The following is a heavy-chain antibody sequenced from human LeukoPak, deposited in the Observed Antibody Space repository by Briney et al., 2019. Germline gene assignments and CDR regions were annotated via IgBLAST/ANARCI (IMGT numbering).Heavy chain of an antibody. J-gene: IGHJ4*02. D-gene: IGHD2/OR15-2a*01. CDR2: IKHDAREK. Sequence: PGGSLRLSCTASGFTFSSYCMTWVRQAPGKGLEWVANIKHDAREKYYVDSVKGRFTISRDNAKNSLYLQMNSLRDEDTALYYCARSAFPADYWGQGTLVTVSS. V-gene: IGHV3-7*01. CDR3: ARSAFPADY. CDR1: GFTFSSYC.